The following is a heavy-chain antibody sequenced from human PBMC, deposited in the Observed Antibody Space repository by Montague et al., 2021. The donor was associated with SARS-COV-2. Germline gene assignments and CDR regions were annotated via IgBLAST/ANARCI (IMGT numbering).Heavy chain of an antibody. V-gene: IGHV4-4*07. Sequence: SETLSLTCTVSGGSISGYYWSWFRQSAGKGLEWIGRIYNSGSTSYNPSLKSRVTMSVDTSTNQFSLKLSSVTAADTAVYYCVRDQGSSNWNYPDYWGQGTLVTVSS. CDR3: VRDQGSSNWNYPDY. CDR1: GGSISGYY. J-gene: IGHJ4*02. CDR2: IYNSGST. D-gene: IGHD1-20*01.